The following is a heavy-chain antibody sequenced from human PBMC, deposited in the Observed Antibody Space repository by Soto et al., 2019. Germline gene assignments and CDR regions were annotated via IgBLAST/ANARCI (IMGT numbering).Heavy chain of an antibody. V-gene: IGHV6-1*01. D-gene: IGHD6-13*01. CDR2: TYYRSKWYN. J-gene: IGHJ3*02. CDR1: GDSVSSNSAA. CDR3: ARGFSSRSISAFDI. Sequence: SKTLSLTCAISGDSVSSNSAAWNWIRQSPSRGLAWLGRTYYRSKWYNNYAVSVKSRITINPDTSKNQFSLQLNSVTPEDTAVYYCARGFSSRSISAFDIWGQGTMVTVSS.